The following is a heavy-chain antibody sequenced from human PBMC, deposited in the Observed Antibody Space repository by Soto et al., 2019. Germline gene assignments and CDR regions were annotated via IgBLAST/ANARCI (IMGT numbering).Heavy chain of an antibody. D-gene: IGHD3-16*01. CDR2: ISSSSSYI. Sequence: LRLSCAASGFTFSSYSMNWVRQAPGKGLEWVSSISSSSSYIYYADSVKGRFTISRDNAKNSLYLQMNSLRAEDTAVYYCARDLILRWGYFDYWGQGTLVTVSS. CDR3: ARDLILRWGYFDY. V-gene: IGHV3-21*01. CDR1: GFTFSSYS. J-gene: IGHJ4*02.